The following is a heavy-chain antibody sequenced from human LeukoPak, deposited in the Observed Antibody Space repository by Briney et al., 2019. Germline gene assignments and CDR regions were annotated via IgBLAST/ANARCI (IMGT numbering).Heavy chain of an antibody. CDR1: GVSISSYY. CDR2: IYYSGSA. CDR3: ERRITLYDAFDI. Sequence: SETLSLTCTVSGVSISSYYWSWIRQPPGKGLEWIGYIYYSGSANYNPPLNARLTTAANPTKNQFSLKLSCVTAADTAVYYCERRITLYDAFDIWGQGTTVTVSS. V-gene: IGHV4-59*08. J-gene: IGHJ3*02.